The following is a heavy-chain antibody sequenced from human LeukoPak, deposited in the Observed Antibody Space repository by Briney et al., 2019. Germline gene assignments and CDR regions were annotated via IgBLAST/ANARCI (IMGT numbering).Heavy chain of an antibody. V-gene: IGHV4-39*01. J-gene: IGHJ4*02. D-gene: IGHD3-10*01. Sequence: PSETLSLTCTVSGGSISSSSYYWGWIRQPPGKGLEWIGSIYYSGSTYYNPSLKSRVTISVDTSKNQFSLKLSSVTAADTAVYYCATNVFGELSSFDYWGQGTLVTVSS. CDR1: GGSISSSSYY. CDR2: IYYSGST. CDR3: ATNVFGELSSFDY.